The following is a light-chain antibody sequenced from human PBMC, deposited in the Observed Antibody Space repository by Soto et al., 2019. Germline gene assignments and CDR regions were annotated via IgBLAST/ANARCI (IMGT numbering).Light chain of an antibody. CDR3: SSYTSSVTLG. J-gene: IGLJ3*02. Sequence: QSVLTQPASVSGSPGQSITISCTGTSSDVGGYNYVSWYQQHPGKAPKLMIYDVSNRPSGVSNRFSGSKSGNTASLTISGLQAEDEADYYCSSYTSSVTLGFGRGTQLTVL. CDR1: SSDVGGYNY. CDR2: DVS. V-gene: IGLV2-14*03.